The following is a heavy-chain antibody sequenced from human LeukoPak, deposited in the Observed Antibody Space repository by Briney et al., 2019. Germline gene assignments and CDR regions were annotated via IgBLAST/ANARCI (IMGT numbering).Heavy chain of an antibody. Sequence: KPGGSLRLSCAASGFTFSSYSMNWVRQAPGKGLEWVSSISSSSSYIYYADSVKGRFTISRDNAKNSLYLQMNSLRAEDTAVYYCARVLLWFGGFDYWGQGTLVIVSS. V-gene: IGHV3-21*01. D-gene: IGHD3-10*01. CDR3: ARVLLWFGGFDY. CDR2: ISSSSSYI. CDR1: GFTFSSYS. J-gene: IGHJ4*02.